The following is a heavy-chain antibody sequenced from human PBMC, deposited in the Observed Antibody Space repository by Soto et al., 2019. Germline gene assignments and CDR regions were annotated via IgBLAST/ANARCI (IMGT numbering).Heavy chain of an antibody. D-gene: IGHD3-16*02. CDR1: GYTFTSYG. J-gene: IGHJ3*02. Sequence: QVQLVQSGAEVKKPGASVKVSCKASGYTFTSYGISWVRQAPGQGLEWMGWISAYNGNTNYAQKLQGRVTMTTDTTTSTAYMPLRSLRSDDTAVYYCAREPYEYIWGSYRPRGSRSADAFDIWGQGTMVTVSS. CDR3: AREPYEYIWGSYRPRGSRSADAFDI. V-gene: IGHV1-18*01. CDR2: ISAYNGNT.